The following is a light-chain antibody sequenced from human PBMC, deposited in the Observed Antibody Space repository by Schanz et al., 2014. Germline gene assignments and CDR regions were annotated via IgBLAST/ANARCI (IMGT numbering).Light chain of an antibody. Sequence: LVLTQSPSASASLGASVKLTCTLSSGHSSYAIAWHQQQPEKGPRYLMKLNSDGSHNKGDGIPDRFSGSSSGAERYLTISSLQSEDEADYYCQTWGTGGAWVFGGGTKLTVL. V-gene: IGLV4-69*01. CDR1: SGHSSYA. CDR2: LNSDGSH. J-gene: IGLJ3*02. CDR3: QTWGTGGAWV.